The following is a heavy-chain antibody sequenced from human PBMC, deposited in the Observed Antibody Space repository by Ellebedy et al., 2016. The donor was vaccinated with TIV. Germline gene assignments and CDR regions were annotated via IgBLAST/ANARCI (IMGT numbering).Heavy chain of an antibody. CDR2: VSPYDGNT. D-gene: IGHD4-23*01. Sequence: AASVKVSCKASGYTFSSYYIHWVRQAPGQGLEWMGWVSPYDGNTNYAQKFQGRVTMTIDTSTSTGYMELRSLRSDDTAVYYCARGFRYGSGRWPLDHWGQGTLVTVSS. CDR3: ARGFRYGSGRWPLDH. V-gene: IGHV1-18*04. CDR1: GYTFSSYY. J-gene: IGHJ4*02.